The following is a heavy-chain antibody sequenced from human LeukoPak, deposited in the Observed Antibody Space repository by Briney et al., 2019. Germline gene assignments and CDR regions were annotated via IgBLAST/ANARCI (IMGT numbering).Heavy chain of an antibody. V-gene: IGHV4-31*03. CDR2: IYYSGST. Sequence: SQTLSLTCTVSGGSISSGGYYWSWIRQHLGKGLEWIGYIYYSGSTYYNPSLKSRVTISVDTSKNQFSLKLSSVTAADTAVYYCARQGCSGGSCYSGYYYYMDVRGKGTTVTVSS. CDR3: ARQGCSGGSCYSGYYYYMDV. D-gene: IGHD2-15*01. J-gene: IGHJ6*03. CDR1: GGSISSGGYY.